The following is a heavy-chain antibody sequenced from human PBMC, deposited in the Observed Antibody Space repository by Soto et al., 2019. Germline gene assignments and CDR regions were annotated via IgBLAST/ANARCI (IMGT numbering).Heavy chain of an antibody. D-gene: IGHD6-13*01. CDR3: ARQRYIAAAGTGNWFDP. CDR2: IYYSGST. J-gene: IGHJ5*02. Sequence: QLQLQESGPGLVKPSETLSLTCTVSGGSISSSSYYWGWIRQPPGKGPEWIGSIYYSGSTYYNPSLKSRVTISVDTSKNQFSLKLSSVTAADTAVYYCARQRYIAAAGTGNWFDPWGQGTLVTVSS. CDR1: GGSISSSSYY. V-gene: IGHV4-39*01.